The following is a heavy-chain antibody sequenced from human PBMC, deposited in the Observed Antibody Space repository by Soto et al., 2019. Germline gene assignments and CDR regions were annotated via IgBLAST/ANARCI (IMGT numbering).Heavy chain of an antibody. CDR1: GFTFSSYS. V-gene: IGHV3-21*01. J-gene: IGHJ4*02. CDR3: ARDSPRPTVINEFDY. D-gene: IGHD4-17*01. Sequence: GGSLRLSCAASGFTFSSYSMNWVRQAPGKGLEWVSSISSSSSYIYYADSVKGRFTISRDNAKNSLYLQMNSLRAEDTAVYYCARDSPRPTVINEFDYWGQGTLVTVSS. CDR2: ISSSSSYI.